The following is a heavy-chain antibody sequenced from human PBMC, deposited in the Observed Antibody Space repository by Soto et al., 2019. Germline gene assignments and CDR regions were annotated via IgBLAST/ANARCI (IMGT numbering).Heavy chain of an antibody. J-gene: IGHJ4*02. Sequence: EAHLVESGGGLVEPGGSLRLSCVASGFMFTKACMTWVRQVPGKGLEWVGHIQSKTDGGTTDYAAPVKGRFTISRDGSKNTLYLQMNSLKTEDTAVYYCTTGTWIQLWLADYWGQGTLVTVSS. D-gene: IGHD5-18*01. V-gene: IGHV3-15*01. CDR2: IQSKTDGGTT. CDR1: GFMFTKAC. CDR3: TTGTWIQLWLADY.